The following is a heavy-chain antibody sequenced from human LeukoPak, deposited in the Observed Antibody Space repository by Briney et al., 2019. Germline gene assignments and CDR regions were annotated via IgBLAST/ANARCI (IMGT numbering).Heavy chain of an antibody. CDR1: GYTFTCYY. D-gene: IGHD6-19*01. CDR3: ARTLEQWLVQVYGY. J-gene: IGHJ4*02. V-gene: IGHV1-2*02. CDR2: INPNSGGT. Sequence: ASVKVSCKASGYTFTCYYMHWVRQAPGQGREWMGWINPNSGGTNYAQKCQGRVTMTTDTSISTAYMELSRLRSDDTAVYYCARTLEQWLVQVYGYWGQGTLVTVSS.